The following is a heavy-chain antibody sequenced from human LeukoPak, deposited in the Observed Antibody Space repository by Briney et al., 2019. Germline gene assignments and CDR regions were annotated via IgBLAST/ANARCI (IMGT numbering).Heavy chain of an antibody. V-gene: IGHV3-23*01. CDR2: ISGSGDST. D-gene: IGHD3-10*01. CDR1: GLTFSSYG. J-gene: IGHJ3*02. Sequence: GGSLRLSCAASGLTFSSYGMNWVRQAPGKGLEWVSAISGSGDSTYHADSVRGRFTGSRDNSKNTLYLQMKSLRAEDTAVYYCAKVTGSGSYLADAFDIWGHGTVVTVSS. CDR3: AKVTGSGSYLADAFDI.